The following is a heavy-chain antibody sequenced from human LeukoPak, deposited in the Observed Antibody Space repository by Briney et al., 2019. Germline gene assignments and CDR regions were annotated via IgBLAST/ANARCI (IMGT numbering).Heavy chain of an antibody. J-gene: IGHJ3*02. CDR1: GFTFSSYW. D-gene: IGHD2-2*02. V-gene: IGHV3-7*01. Sequence: GGSLRLSCAASGFTFSSYWMTWVRQAPGQGLEWVANIKQDGSEKYHVDSVKSRFTISRDSANNSLYLQLNSLRAEDTAVYYCARERGGFCSGTSCYKAFDIWGQGTMVTVSS. CDR3: ARERGGFCSGTSCYKAFDI. CDR2: IKQDGSEK.